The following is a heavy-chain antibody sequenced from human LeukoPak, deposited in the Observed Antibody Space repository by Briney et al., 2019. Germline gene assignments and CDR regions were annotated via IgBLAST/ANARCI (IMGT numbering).Heavy chain of an antibody. CDR2: FIPIFGTA. Sequence: APVKASSKPSGGTFTSYAISWVREAPGQRLEWWGGFIPIFGTANYAQKFQGRVTITTDESTSTAYRELSSLRSEDTAVYYCATSPGSGYSGYYYYYMDVWGKGTTVTVSS. CDR3: ATSPGSGYSGYYYYYMDV. CDR1: GGTFTSYA. J-gene: IGHJ6*03. V-gene: IGHV1-69*05. D-gene: IGHD3-22*01.